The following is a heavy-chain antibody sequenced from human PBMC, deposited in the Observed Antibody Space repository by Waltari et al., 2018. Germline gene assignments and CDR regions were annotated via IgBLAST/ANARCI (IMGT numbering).Heavy chain of an antibody. CDR3: AGADFWSGYYYSDY. Sequence: QVQRQESGPGLVKPSETLSPTCTVSGYSISSGYYWCWLRQPPGQGLEGIGSSYQSGSPYYNPSLKSRVTISVDTSKNQFSLKLSSVTAADTAVYYCAGADFWSGYYYSDYWGQGTLVTVSS. CDR1: GYSISSGYY. D-gene: IGHD3-3*01. CDR2: SYQSGSP. V-gene: IGHV4-38-2*02. J-gene: IGHJ4*02.